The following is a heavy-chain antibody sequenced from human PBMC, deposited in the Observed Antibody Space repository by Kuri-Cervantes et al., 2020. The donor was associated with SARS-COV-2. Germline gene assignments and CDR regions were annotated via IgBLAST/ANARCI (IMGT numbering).Heavy chain of an antibody. CDR2: IYSGGST. D-gene: IGHD1-26*01. Sequence: GESLKISCAASGFTVSSNYMSWVRQAPGKGLEWVSVIYSGGSTYYADSVKGRFTISRDNSKNTLYLQMNSLRAEDTAVYYCARARSGSYLLDYWGQGTLVTVSS. J-gene: IGHJ4*02. V-gene: IGHV3-53*01. CDR1: GFTVSSNY. CDR3: ARARSGSYLLDY.